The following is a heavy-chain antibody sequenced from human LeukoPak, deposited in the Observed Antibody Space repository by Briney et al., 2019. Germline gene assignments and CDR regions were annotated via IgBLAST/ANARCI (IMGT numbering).Heavy chain of an antibody. J-gene: IGHJ5*02. Sequence: RASVKVSCKASGYTFTGYYMHWVRQAPGQGLEWMGRINPNSGGTNYAQKFQGRGTMTRDTSISTAYMELSRLRSDDTAVYYCARERYGGNSGWFDPWGQGTLVTVSS. CDR1: GYTFTGYY. CDR2: INPNSGGT. V-gene: IGHV1-2*06. D-gene: IGHD4-23*01. CDR3: ARERYGGNSGWFDP.